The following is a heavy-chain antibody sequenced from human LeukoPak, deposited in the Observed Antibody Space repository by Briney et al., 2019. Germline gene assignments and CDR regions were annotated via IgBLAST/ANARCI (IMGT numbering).Heavy chain of an antibody. J-gene: IGHJ4*02. Sequence: SETLSLTCAVYGGSFSGYYWSWIRQPPGKGLEWIGEINHSGSTNYNPSLKSRVTISVDTSKNQFSLKLSSVTAADTAVYYCASLGAPGYCSGGSCYSSKQNFDYWGQGTLVTVSS. D-gene: IGHD2-15*01. CDR3: ASLGAPGYCSGGSCYSSKQNFDY. V-gene: IGHV4-34*01. CDR2: INHSGST. CDR1: GGSFSGYY.